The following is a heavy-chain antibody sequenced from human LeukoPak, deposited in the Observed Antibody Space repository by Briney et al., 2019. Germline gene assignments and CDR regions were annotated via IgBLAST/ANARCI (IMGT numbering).Heavy chain of an antibody. V-gene: IGHV3-30*02. D-gene: IGHD1-7*01. CDR2: LRFDGSKI. Sequence: GGSLRLSCAASGFTFSPYGMHWVRQAPGTGLDWVAFLRFDGSKIYYADSVKGRFTISRDNSKHTLSLLMNSLRAEDTAVYYCATGELRGGLEYWGQGTLVTVSS. CDR3: ATGELRGGLEY. CDR1: GFTFSPYG. J-gene: IGHJ4*02.